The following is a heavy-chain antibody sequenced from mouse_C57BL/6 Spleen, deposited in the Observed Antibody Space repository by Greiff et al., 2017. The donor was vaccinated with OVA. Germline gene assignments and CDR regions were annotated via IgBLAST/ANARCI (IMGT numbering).Heavy chain of an antibody. V-gene: IGHV1-26*01. D-gene: IGHD1-1*01. Sequence: VQLQQSGPELVKPGASVKISCKASGYTFTDYYMNWVKQSHGKSLEWIGDINPNNGGTSYNQKFKGKATLTVDKSSSTAYMELRSLTSEDSAVYYCARVPYYYGSSYPAWFAYWGQGTLVTVSA. CDR1: GYTFTDYY. CDR3: ARVPYYYGSSYPAWFAY. J-gene: IGHJ3*01. CDR2: INPNNGGT.